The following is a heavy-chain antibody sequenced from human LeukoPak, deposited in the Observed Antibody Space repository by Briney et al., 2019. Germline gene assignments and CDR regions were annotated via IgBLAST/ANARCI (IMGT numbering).Heavy chain of an antibody. J-gene: IGHJ2*01. CDR1: GGSISSYY. CDR2: IYYSGST. CDR3: ARPAAGQGGDWYFDL. Sequence: SETLSLTCTVSGGSISSYYWSWIRQPPGKGLEWIGYIYYSGSTNYNPSLKSRATISVDTSKKQFSLKLSSVTATDTAVYYCARPAAGQGGDWYFDLWGRGTLVTVSS. D-gene: IGHD6-13*01. V-gene: IGHV4-59*08.